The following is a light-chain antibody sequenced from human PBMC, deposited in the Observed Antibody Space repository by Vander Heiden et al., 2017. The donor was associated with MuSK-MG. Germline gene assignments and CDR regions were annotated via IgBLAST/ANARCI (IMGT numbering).Light chain of an antibody. V-gene: IGLV1-40*01. CDR2: GNS. J-gene: IGLJ2*01. CDR3: QSEDSSLSAV. CDR1: SSNIGAGYD. Sequence: QSVLTRPPSVSGAPGQRVTISCTGSSSNIGAGYDVHWYQQLPGTTPKLLIYGNSNRPSGVPDRFSGSKSGTSASLAITGRQAEEEADYYCQSEDSSLSAVFGGGTKLTVL.